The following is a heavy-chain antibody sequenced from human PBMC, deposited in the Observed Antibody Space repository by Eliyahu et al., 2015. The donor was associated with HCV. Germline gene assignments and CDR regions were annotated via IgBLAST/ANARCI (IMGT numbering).Heavy chain of an antibody. V-gene: IGHV4-34*01. CDR1: GGSFTGYY. J-gene: IGHJ4*02. CDR2: INHSGST. CDR3: ARERRHGDVGY. Sequence: QVQLQQWGAGLLKPSETLSLTCAVXGGSFTGYYWSWIRQPPGKGLEWIGEINHSGSTNYNPSLKSRVTISIDTSKTQFSLKLRSVTAADTAVYYCARERRHGDVGYWGQGTLVTVSS.